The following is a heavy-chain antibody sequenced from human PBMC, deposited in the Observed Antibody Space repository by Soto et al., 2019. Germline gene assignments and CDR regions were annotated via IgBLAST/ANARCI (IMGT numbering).Heavy chain of an antibody. CDR1: GFTFSDYY. CDR3: ASPGYNTNFDD. V-gene: IGHV3-11*01. J-gene: IGHJ4*02. D-gene: IGHD3-3*01. Sequence: QVHLVESGGGLVKPGGSLRLTCAASGFTFSDYYMNWIRQAPGKGLEWIAHISSTGTTTHYADSVRGRFTISRDDDKNTLFLDMNGLRMEDAAVYYCASPGYNTNFDDWGRGTLVTVSS. CDR2: ISSTGTTT.